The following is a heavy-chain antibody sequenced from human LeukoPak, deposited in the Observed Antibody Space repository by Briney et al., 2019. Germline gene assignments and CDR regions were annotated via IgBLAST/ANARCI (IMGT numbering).Heavy chain of an antibody. CDR2: IGGGGYTI. CDR3: ARVDGNSDHDY. D-gene: IGHD4-23*01. V-gene: IGHV3-11*01. CDR1: GFTFSYLY. Sequence: GGSLRLSCAASGFTFSYLYMSWIRQAPGKGLEWVSYIGGGGYTIYYADSVKGRFTISRDNAKNSLYLQMNSLRAEDTAVYYCARVDGNSDHDYWGQGTLVTVSS. J-gene: IGHJ4*02.